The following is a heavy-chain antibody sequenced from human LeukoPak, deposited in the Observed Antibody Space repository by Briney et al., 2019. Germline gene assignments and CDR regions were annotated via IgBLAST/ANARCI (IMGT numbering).Heavy chain of an antibody. CDR3: ARAEGSYYYYGMDV. Sequence: GGSLRLSCAASGFTFSSYAMHWVRQAPGKGLEWVAVISYDGSNKYYADSVKGRFTISRDNSKNTLYLRMNSLRAEDTAVYYCARAEGSYYYYGMDVWGQGTTVTVSS. J-gene: IGHJ6*02. CDR2: ISYDGSNK. D-gene: IGHD3-10*01. CDR1: GFTFSSYA. V-gene: IGHV3-30-3*01.